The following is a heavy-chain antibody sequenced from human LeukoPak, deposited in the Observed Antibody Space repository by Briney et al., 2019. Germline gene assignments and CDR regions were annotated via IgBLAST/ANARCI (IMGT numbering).Heavy chain of an antibody. D-gene: IGHD2-2*01. Sequence: PGRSLRLSCAASGFTFSSYGMHWVRQAPGKGLEWVAVIWYDGSNKYYADSVKGRFTISRDNSKNTLYLQMNSLRAEDTAVYYCARGEYQLLSGLDPWGQGTLVTVSS. J-gene: IGHJ5*02. CDR1: GFTFSSYG. V-gene: IGHV3-33*01. CDR2: IWYDGSNK. CDR3: ARGEYQLLSGLDP.